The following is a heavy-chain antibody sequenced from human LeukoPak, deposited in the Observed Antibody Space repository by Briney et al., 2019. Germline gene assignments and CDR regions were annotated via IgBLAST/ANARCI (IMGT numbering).Heavy chain of an antibody. CDR3: AKDRIQLWFPYGMDV. V-gene: IGHV3-23*01. CDR2: ISGSGGST. D-gene: IGHD5-18*01. J-gene: IGHJ6*02. CDR1: GFTFSSYA. Sequence: GGSLRLSCAASGFTFSSYAMSWVRQAPGKGLEWVSAISGSGGSTYYADSVKGRFTISRDNSKNTLYLQMNSLRAEDTAVYYCAKDRIQLWFPYGMDVWGQGTTVTDSS.